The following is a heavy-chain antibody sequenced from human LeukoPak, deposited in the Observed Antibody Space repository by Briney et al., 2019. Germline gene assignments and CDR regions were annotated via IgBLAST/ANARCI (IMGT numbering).Heavy chain of an antibody. Sequence: GGSLRLSCAASRFTFSSYAMDWVRQAQGKGMEWVSAISVSAPSTSYPASVKGRFTISRPNPKTTLSLQMNTPRAQATAVYYCAKAKAARPHYYGMDVWGQGTPVTVSS. CDR1: RFTFSSYA. J-gene: IGHJ6*02. CDR2: ISVSAPST. D-gene: IGHD6-6*01. V-gene: IGHV3-23*01. CDR3: AKAKAARPHYYGMDV.